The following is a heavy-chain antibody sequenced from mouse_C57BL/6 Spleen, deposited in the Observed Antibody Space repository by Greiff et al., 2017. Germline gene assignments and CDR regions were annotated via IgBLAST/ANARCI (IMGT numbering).Heavy chain of an antibody. D-gene: IGHD1-1*01. Sequence: QVQLQQSGPELVKPGASVKISCQASGYAFSSSWMNWVKQRPGKGLEWIGRTYPGDGDTNYNGKFKGKATLTADKSSSTAYMQLSSLTSEDSAVYFCASSYYYEYFDVWGTGTTVTVSS. J-gene: IGHJ1*03. CDR2: TYPGDGDT. CDR3: ASSYYYEYFDV. CDR1: GYAFSSSW. V-gene: IGHV1-82*01.